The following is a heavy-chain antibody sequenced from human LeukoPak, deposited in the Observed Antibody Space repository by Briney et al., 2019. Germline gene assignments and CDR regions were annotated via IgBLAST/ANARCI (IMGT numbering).Heavy chain of an antibody. CDR1: GFTFSSYG. CDR3: ARTLSSSSWPPYYFDY. V-gene: IGHV3-30*03. D-gene: IGHD6-13*01. Sequence: GGSLRLSCAASGFTFSSYGMHWVRQAPGKGLEWVAVISYDGSNKYYADSVKGRFTISRDNSKNTLYLQMNSLRAEDTAVYYCARTLSSSSWPPYYFDYWGQGTPVTVSS. CDR2: ISYDGSNK. J-gene: IGHJ4*02.